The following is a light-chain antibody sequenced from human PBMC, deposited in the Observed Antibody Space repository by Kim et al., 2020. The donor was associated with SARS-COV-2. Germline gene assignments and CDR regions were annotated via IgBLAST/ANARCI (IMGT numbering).Light chain of an antibody. CDR2: QTS. Sequence: DIQMTQSPSTLSASVGDRVTITCRASQSINTWLAWYQQKPGKAPNLLIYQTSVLETGVPSRFSGSGSGTEFTLTITSLQPDDFATYYCQQYNTYLLTFGGGTKLEI. CDR1: QSINTW. CDR3: QQYNTYLLT. V-gene: IGKV1-5*03. J-gene: IGKJ4*01.